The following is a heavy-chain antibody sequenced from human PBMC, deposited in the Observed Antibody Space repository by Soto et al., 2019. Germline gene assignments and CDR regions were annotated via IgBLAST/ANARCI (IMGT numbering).Heavy chain of an antibody. CDR3: VKGGGFKQPFDY. J-gene: IGHJ4*02. V-gene: IGHV3-23*01. CDR1: GFTFSSYG. Sequence: EVQLLESGGDLVQPGGSLRLSCAASGFTFSSYGMGWVRQAPGKGLEFVSAINKGGEATFYADSVKGRFTISRDNSKNTLFLQMDSLRAEDTALYYCVKGGGFKQPFDYWGQGTLVTVSS. CDR2: INKGGEAT. D-gene: IGHD5-12*01.